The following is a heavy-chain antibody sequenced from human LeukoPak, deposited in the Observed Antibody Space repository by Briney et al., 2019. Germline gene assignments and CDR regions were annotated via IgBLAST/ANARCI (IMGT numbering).Heavy chain of an antibody. CDR3: ARWDLPYYYGMDV. CDR1: GGSISSYY. V-gene: IGHV4-59*01. D-gene: IGHD1-26*01. Sequence: KTSETLSLTCTVSGGSISSYYWSWIRQPPGKGLEWIGYIYYSGSTNYNPSLKSRVTISVDTSKNQFSLKLSSVTAADTAVYYCARWDLPYYYGMDVWGQGTTVTVSS. CDR2: IYYSGST. J-gene: IGHJ6*02.